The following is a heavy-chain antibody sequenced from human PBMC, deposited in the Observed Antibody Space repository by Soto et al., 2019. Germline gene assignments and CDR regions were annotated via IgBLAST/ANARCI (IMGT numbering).Heavy chain of an antibody. Sequence: ASVKVSCKASGYTFTSYGISWVRQAPGQGLEWMGGINPSGGGTTYAQKFQGRVTMTRDTSTSTVYMELSSLRSEDTAVYFCARLNIAAAGQTENDYWGQGTLVTVSS. V-gene: IGHV1-46*01. D-gene: IGHD6-13*01. CDR1: GYTFTSYG. J-gene: IGHJ4*02. CDR3: ARLNIAAAGQTENDY. CDR2: INPSGGGT.